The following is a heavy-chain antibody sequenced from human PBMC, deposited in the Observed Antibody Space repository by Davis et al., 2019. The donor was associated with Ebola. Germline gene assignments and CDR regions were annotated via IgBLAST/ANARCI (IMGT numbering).Heavy chain of an antibody. D-gene: IGHD3-22*01. CDR3: ASRLMSNYYDSSGYYFDY. J-gene: IGHJ4*02. CDR2: IYYSGST. CDR1: GGSISSYY. V-gene: IGHV4-59*05. Sequence: SETLSLTCTVSGGSISSYYWSWIRQPPGKGLEWIGSIYYSGSTYYNPSLKSRVTISVDTSKNQFSLKLSSVTAADTAVYYCASRLMSNYYDSSGYYFDYWGQGTLVTVSS.